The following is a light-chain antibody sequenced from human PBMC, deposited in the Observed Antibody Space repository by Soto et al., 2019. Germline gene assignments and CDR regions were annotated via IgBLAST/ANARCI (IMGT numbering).Light chain of an antibody. V-gene: IGKV3-15*01. J-gene: IGKJ1*01. CDR1: QSVSSN. Sequence: EIVMTQSQATLSVSPGEGATLSCRASQSVSSNLAWYQQKPGQAPRLLIYGASNRATGIPARFSGSGSGTEFTLTISSLQSEDFGVYYCQHYNNWPPWTFGQGTKVEIK. CDR2: GAS. CDR3: QHYNNWPPWT.